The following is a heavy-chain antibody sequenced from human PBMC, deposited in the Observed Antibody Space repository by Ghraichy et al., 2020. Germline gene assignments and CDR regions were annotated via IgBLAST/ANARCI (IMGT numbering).Heavy chain of an antibody. CDR2: IYYSGVT. J-gene: IGHJ6*02. V-gene: IGHV4-59*01. CDR1: GGSISDYY. CDR3: ARRDVGGWGLDV. D-gene: IGHD3-10*01. Sequence: SETLSLTCTVSGGSISDYYWSWIRQPPGKGLEWIDNIYYSGVTNYNPSLKSRVTMSVDTSKNQFSLKLSSVTAADTAVYYCARRDVGGWGLDVWGQGTTVTVSS.